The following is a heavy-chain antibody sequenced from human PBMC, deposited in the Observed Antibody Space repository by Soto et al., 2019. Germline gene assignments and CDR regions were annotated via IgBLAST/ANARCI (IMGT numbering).Heavy chain of an antibody. Sequence: QVQLVESGGGVVQSGGSLRLSCAAPGFTFSIYALHWVRQAPGKGLEWVAIMSPNGNNQYYTDSVKGRFTISRDNSRNTVYLQMSGLRVEDTAVFHCAKGLGNAKEVWGQGTTVTV. CDR1: GFTFSIYA. CDR2: MSPNGNNQ. CDR3: AKGLGNAKEV. J-gene: IGHJ6*02. V-gene: IGHV3-30-3*01. D-gene: IGHD2-8*01.